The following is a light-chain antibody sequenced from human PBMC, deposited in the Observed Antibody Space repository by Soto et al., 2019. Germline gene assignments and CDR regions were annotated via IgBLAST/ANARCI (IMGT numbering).Light chain of an antibody. V-gene: IGLV1-40*01. Sequence: QSALTQPASVSGAPGQRVTISCSGSTSNIGAGFDVHWYQQFPGAAPKLLIYSDISRPSGVSSRFSASKSGTSASLTIAGLQTEDEAEYYCQSYDTGVSGSVFGGGTQLTVL. CDR2: SDI. J-gene: IGLJ7*01. CDR1: TSNIGAGFD. CDR3: QSYDTGVSGSV.